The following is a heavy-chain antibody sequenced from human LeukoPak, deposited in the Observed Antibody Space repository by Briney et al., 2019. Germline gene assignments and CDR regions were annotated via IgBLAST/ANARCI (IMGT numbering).Heavy chain of an antibody. CDR3: AKAPSRDGYNSLDY. CDR2: IWYDGSNK. V-gene: IGHV3-33*06. D-gene: IGHD5-24*01. CDR1: GFTFSSYG. Sequence: PGGSLRLSCAASGFTFSSYGMHWVRQAPGKGLEWVAVIWYDGSNKYYADSVKGRFTISRDNSKNTLYLQMNSLRAEDTAVYYCAKAPSRDGYNSLDYWGQGPLVTVSS. J-gene: IGHJ4*02.